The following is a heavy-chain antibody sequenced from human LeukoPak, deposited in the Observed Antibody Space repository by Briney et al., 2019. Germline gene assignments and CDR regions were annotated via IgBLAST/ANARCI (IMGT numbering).Heavy chain of an antibody. CDR2: ISGSGGST. Sequence: AGGSLRLSVAASGFTFSSYAMSWVRKAPGKGLKWVSPISGSGGSTYYADSVKGRFTISRDNSKNTLYLQMNSLRAEDTAVYYCAKALSPDYYGSGSYNYWGQGTLVTVSS. V-gene: IGHV3-23*01. CDR1: GFTFSSYA. D-gene: IGHD3-10*01. J-gene: IGHJ4*02. CDR3: AKALSPDYYGSGSYNY.